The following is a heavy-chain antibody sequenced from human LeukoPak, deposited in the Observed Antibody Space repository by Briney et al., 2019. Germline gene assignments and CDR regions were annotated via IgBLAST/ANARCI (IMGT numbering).Heavy chain of an antibody. J-gene: IGHJ6*02. D-gene: IGHD2-2*01. Sequence: GGSLRLSCVASGFTFDDFAMHWVRQAPGKGLEWVSGITWKSGALGYADSVKGRFTISRDNAKKSLYLQMNSLRPEDTALYYCAKDTMRIGHAMDVWGQGTTVTVSS. CDR2: ITWKSGAL. CDR1: GFTFDDFA. V-gene: IGHV3-9*01. CDR3: AKDTMRIGHAMDV.